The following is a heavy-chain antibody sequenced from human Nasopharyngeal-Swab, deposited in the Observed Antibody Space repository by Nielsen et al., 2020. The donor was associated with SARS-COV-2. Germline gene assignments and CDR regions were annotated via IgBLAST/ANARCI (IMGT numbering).Heavy chain of an antibody. Sequence: LRLSCAVYGGSFRDYFWTWIRQPPGKGLEWIAEIDHSGRTNYNPSLKSRFTVSVDTSKNQFSLKVSSVTAADTAIYYCARGFSTATTFVDVWGKGAMVTVSS. CDR3: ARGFSTATTFVDV. J-gene: IGHJ6*04. CDR2: IDHSGRT. V-gene: IGHV4-34*01. D-gene: IGHD3-3*01. CDR1: GGSFRDYF.